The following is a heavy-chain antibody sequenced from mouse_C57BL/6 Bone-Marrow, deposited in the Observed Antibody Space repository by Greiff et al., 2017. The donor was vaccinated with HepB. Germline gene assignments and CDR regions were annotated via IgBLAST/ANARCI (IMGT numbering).Heavy chain of an antibody. CDR1: GFTFSDYG. CDR2: ISSGSSTI. J-gene: IGHJ1*03. D-gene: IGHD1-1*01. CDR3: ARPITTVVDWYFDV. V-gene: IGHV5-17*01. Sequence: EVKVEESGGGLVKPGGSLKLSCAASGFTFSDYGMHWVRQAPEKGLEWVAYISSGSSTIYYADTVKGRFTISRDNAKNTLFLQMTSLRSEDTAMYYCARPITTVVDWYFDVWGTGTTVTVSS.